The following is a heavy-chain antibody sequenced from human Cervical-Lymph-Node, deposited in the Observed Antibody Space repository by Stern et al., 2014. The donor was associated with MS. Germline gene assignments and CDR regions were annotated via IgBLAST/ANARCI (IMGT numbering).Heavy chain of an antibody. CDR2: IYYTGST. CDR1: GDSMSSYY. J-gene: IGHJ4*02. CDR3: ARLSSGWYAY. D-gene: IGHD6-19*01. Sequence: VHLVESGPGLVKPSETLSLTCTVSGDSMSSYYWSWIRQPPGKGLEWIGSIYYTGSTDYNPSLKSRVTISVDTSKNQFSLRLTSVTAADTAVYYCARLSSGWYAYWGQGTLVTVSS. V-gene: IGHV4-59*01.